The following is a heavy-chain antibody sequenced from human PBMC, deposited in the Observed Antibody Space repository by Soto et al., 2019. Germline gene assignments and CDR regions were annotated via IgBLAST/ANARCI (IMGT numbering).Heavy chain of an antibody. J-gene: IGHJ4*02. CDR1: VDSITTFY. CDR2: VYYTGST. CDR3: ARGRTVRNYADDSSDYFYFFDY. Sequence: SEPLSLTSTVSVDSITTFYWGWMRQSPGKELEWICYVYYTGSTNYDPSLKSRVTISVDRSKNQFSLKLTSANAADTAVYYCARGRTVRNYADDSSDYFYFFDYWGQGTQVTVSS. V-gene: IGHV4-59*01. D-gene: IGHD3-22*01.